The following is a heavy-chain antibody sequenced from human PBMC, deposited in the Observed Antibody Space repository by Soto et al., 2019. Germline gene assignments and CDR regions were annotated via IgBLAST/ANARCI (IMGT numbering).Heavy chain of an antibody. Sequence: ASVKVSCKASGYSFTSYCISWVRQAPGQGLEWMGWISASNGNTNCAQKLQGRATMTTDTSTSTAYMELRSLRSDDTAVYYRARDLSRYNILTGYLPNWFAPWGQGTLVTVSS. V-gene: IGHV1-18*01. D-gene: IGHD3-9*01. J-gene: IGHJ5*02. CDR1: GYSFTSYC. CDR2: ISASNGNT. CDR3: ARDLSRYNILTGYLPNWFAP.